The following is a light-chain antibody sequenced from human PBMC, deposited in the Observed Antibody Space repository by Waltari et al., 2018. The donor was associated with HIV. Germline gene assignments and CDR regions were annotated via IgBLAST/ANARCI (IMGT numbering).Light chain of an antibody. CDR3: SSYAGSSIFVV. J-gene: IGLJ2*01. V-gene: IGLV2-14*01. Sequence: QSVLTQPASVSGSPGQSITISCTGTSSDIGGYNYVSWYQQHPGKAPELLIYEVSNRPSGVSDRFSGSRSGNTASLTISGLQAEDEADYFCSSYAGSSIFVVFGGGTKLTVL. CDR2: EVS. CDR1: SSDIGGYNY.